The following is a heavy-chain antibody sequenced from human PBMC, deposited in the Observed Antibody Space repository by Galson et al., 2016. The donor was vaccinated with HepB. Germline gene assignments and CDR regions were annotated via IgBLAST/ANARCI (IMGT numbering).Heavy chain of an antibody. CDR3: AKESGLWNVKTDFDY. J-gene: IGHJ4*02. D-gene: IGHD1-1*01. CDR2: ISGTDGST. CDR1: GFTFNSYA. Sequence: SLRLSCAASGFTFNSYAMNWVRQAPGKGLEWVSGISGTDGSTPYADSVKGRFTISRDNSKNTQYLQMNSLRADGTAVYYCAKESGLWNVKTDFDYWGQGTVVTV. V-gene: IGHV3-23*01.